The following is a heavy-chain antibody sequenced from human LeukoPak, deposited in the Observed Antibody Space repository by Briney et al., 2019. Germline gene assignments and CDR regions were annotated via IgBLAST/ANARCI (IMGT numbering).Heavy chain of an antibody. V-gene: IGHV4-59*01. J-gene: IGHJ4*02. CDR1: GGSISSYY. CDR2: IYYSGST. CDR3: ASASGWYFYYFDY. Sequence: RPSETLSLTCTVSGGSISSYYRSWIRQPPGKGLEWIGYIYYSGSTNYNPSLKSRVTISVDTSKNQFSLKLSSVTAADTAVYYCASASGWYFYYFDYWGQGTLVTVSS. D-gene: IGHD6-19*01.